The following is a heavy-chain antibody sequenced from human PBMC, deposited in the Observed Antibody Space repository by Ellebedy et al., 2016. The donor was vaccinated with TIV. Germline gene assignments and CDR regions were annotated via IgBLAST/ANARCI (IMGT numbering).Heavy chain of an antibody. J-gene: IGHJ4*02. D-gene: IGHD2-15*01. Sequence: GGSLRLXCAASGFTFSSYAMSWVRQAPGKGLEWVSAISGSGGSTYYAGSVKGRFAISRDNSNNTLYLQMNSLRAEDTAVYYCAKGGGSCCFEVWGQGTLVTVSS. CDR1: GFTFSSYA. CDR2: ISGSGGST. CDR3: AKGGGSCCFEV. V-gene: IGHV3-23*01.